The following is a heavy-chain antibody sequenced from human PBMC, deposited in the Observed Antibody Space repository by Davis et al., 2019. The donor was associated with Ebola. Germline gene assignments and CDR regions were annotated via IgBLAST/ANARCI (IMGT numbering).Heavy chain of an antibody. Sequence: AASVKVSCKASGYTFTSYGISWVRQAPGQGLEWMGWISAYNGNTNYAQKLQGRVTMTTDTSTSTAYMELRNLSSDDTAVYYCARGHYCSGGSCYSRYYYYGMDVWGQGTTVTVSS. V-gene: IGHV1-18*01. CDR1: GYTFTSYG. D-gene: IGHD2-15*01. CDR3: ARGHYCSGGSCYSRYYYYGMDV. CDR2: ISAYNGNT. J-gene: IGHJ6*02.